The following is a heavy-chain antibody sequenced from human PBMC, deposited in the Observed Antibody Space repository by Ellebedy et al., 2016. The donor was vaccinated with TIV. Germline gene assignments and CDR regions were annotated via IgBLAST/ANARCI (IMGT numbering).Heavy chain of an antibody. V-gene: IGHV3-21*04. CDR3: ARDIYGSGNIMSY. CDR2: ISSSSSYI. CDR1: GFTFSSYS. D-gene: IGHD3-10*01. J-gene: IGHJ4*02. Sequence: GGSLRLSXAASGFTFSSYSMNWVRQAPGKGLEWVSSISSSSSYIYYADSVKGRFTISRDNAKNSLYLQMNSLRAEDTAVYYCARDIYGSGNIMSYWGQGTLVTVSS.